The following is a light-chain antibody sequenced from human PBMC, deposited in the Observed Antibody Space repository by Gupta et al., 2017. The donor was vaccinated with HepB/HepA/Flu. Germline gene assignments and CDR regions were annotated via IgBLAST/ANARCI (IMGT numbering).Light chain of an antibody. CDR3: AAWDDSLNGWV. Sequence: QSVLTQPPSASGTPGQRVTISCSGSNSNIGSNTVNWYQHLPGTAPKLFIYTNNQRPSGVPDRFSGSKSGTSASLAISGLQSEDEADYYCAAWDDSLNGWVFGGGTKLTVL. CDR1: NSNIGSNT. CDR2: TNN. V-gene: IGLV1-44*01. J-gene: IGLJ3*02.